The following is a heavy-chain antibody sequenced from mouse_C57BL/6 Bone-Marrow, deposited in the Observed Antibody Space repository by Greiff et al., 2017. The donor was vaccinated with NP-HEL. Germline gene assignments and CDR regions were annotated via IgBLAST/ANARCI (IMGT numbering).Heavy chain of an antibody. Sequence: EVHLVESGPVLVKPGASVKMSCKASGYTFTDYYMNWVKQSHGKSLEWIGVINPYNGGTSYNQKFKGKATLTVDKSSSTAYMELNSLSSEDSAVYYGARGGSYGYWGQGTTLTVSS. V-gene: IGHV1-19*01. CDR2: INPYNGGT. CDR3: ARGGSYGY. CDR1: GYTFTDYY. J-gene: IGHJ2*01. D-gene: IGHD1-1*02.